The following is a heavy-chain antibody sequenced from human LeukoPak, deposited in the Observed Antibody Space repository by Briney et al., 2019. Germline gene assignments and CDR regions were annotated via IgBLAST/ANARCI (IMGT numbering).Heavy chain of an antibody. CDR3: ARESSTGTED. CDR2: IKQYGSEK. D-gene: IGHD1-1*01. V-gene: IGHV3-7*01. CDR1: GFTFSSYW. J-gene: IGHJ4*02. Sequence: GGSLRLSCSVSGFTFSSYWMSWVRQAPGKGLEWVANIKQYGSEKYYVDSVKGRFTISRDNAKNSLYLQMNSLRAEDTAVYYCARESSTGTEDWGQGTLVTVSS.